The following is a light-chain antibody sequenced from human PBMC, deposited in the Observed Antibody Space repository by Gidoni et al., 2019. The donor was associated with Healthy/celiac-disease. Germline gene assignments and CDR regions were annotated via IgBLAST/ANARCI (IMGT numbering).Light chain of an antibody. CDR1: QSISSW. V-gene: IGKV1-5*03. CDR2: KAS. CDR3: QQYNSYPWT. Sequence: DIQMTQSPSTLSASVGARVTITCRASQSISSWLAWYQQKPGKAPKLLIYKASSLESGVPSRFSGSGSGTEFTLTISSLQPDDFATYYCQQYNSYPWTFAQXTKVEIK. J-gene: IGKJ1*01.